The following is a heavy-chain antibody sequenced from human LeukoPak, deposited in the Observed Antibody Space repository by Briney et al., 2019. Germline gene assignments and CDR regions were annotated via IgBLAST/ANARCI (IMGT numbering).Heavy chain of an antibody. D-gene: IGHD3-10*01. Sequence: PSETLSLTCTVSGGSISSYYWSWIRQPPGKGLEWIGYIYHSGSTYYNPSLKSRVTISVDRSKNQFSLKLSSVTAADTAVYYCARGVVLLWFGELPRGYFDYWGQGTLVTVSS. CDR3: ARGVVLLWFGELPRGYFDY. J-gene: IGHJ4*02. CDR1: GGSISSYY. CDR2: IYHSGST. V-gene: IGHV4-59*12.